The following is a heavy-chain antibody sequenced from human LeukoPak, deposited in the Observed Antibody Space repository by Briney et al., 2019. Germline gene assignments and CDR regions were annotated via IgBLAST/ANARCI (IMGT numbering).Heavy chain of an antibody. CDR3: ARDRKYGSESLRRLDY. J-gene: IGHJ4*02. D-gene: IGHD3-10*01. Sequence: PSETLSLTCTVSGGSISGSSYYWGWIRHPPGKGLEWIGSIYYSGSTYYNPSLKSRVTISVDMSKNQFSLKLSSVTVADTAVYYCARDRKYGSESLRRLDYWGQGTLVTVSS. V-gene: IGHV4-39*07. CDR2: IYYSGST. CDR1: GGSISGSSYY.